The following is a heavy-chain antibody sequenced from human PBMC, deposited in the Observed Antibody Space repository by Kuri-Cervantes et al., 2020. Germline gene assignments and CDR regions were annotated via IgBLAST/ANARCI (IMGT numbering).Heavy chain of an antibody. CDR3: TTVLVGSAAFDN. Sequence: GESLKISCAASGFTVSSNYMSWVRQAPGKGLEWVGRIKSRTDGGTIDYAAPVKGIFIISRDDSKNTLYLQMNSLKTEDTGVYYCTTVLVGSAAFDNWGQGTLVTVSS. CDR1: GFTVSSNY. J-gene: IGHJ4*02. CDR2: IKSRTDGGTI. V-gene: IGHV3-15*01. D-gene: IGHD1-26*01.